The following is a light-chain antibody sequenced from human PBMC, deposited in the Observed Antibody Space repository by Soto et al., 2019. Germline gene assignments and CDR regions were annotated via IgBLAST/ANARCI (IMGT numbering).Light chain of an antibody. CDR1: QSVSSSY. CDR3: QQYGSSSWT. J-gene: IGKJ1*01. V-gene: IGKV3-20*01. Sequence: EIVLTQSPGTLSLSTGERATLSCRASQSVSSSYLAWYQQKPGQAPRLLIYGTSSRATAIPDRFSGSGSGTDFTLTISGLEPEDFAVYYCQQYGSSSWTFGQGTKVDIK. CDR2: GTS.